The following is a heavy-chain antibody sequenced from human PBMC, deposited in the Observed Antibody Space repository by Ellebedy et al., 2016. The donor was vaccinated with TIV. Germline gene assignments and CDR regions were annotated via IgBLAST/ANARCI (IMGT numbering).Heavy chain of an antibody. D-gene: IGHD1-26*01. J-gene: IGHJ5*02. V-gene: IGHV4-39*07. Sequence: SETLSLXXTVSGGSISSGDYYWNWIRQPPGKGLEWIGSIYYSGSTYYNPSLKSRVTISVDTSKNQFSLKLSSVTAADTAVYYCARALEIVGANVWFDPWGQGTLVTVSS. CDR1: GGSISSGDYY. CDR3: ARALEIVGANVWFDP. CDR2: IYYSGST.